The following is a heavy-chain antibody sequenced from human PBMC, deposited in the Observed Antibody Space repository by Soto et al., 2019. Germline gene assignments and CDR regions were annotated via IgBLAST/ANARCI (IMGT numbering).Heavy chain of an antibody. D-gene: IGHD1-7*01. Sequence: EVQLVETGGGLIQPGGSVRLSCAASGFTVSDNFMSWVRQAPGKGLEWVSVIYSGGSTYYADSVKGRFSISRDNSKNTHDLQMNSLRADDTAVYYCARGARGPWNYDFDYWVQGSLVTVSS. CDR3: ARGARGPWNYDFDY. CDR2: IYSGGST. J-gene: IGHJ4*02. CDR1: GFTVSDNF. V-gene: IGHV3-53*02.